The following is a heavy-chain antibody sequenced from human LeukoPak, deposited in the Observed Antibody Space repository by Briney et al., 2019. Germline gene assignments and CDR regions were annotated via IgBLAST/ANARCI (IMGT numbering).Heavy chain of an antibody. CDR1: GYSFTSYW. CDR2: IYPGDSDT. J-gene: IGHJ1*01. D-gene: IGHD4-17*01. Sequence: GESLKVSCKGSGYSFTSYWIGWVRQMPGKGLEWMGIIYPGDSDTRYSPSFQGQVTISADKSISTAYLPWSSLKASDTAMYYCASTYGGYGXYXXXFXXXGXXXLV. V-gene: IGHV5-51*01. CDR3: ASTYGGYGXYXXXFXX.